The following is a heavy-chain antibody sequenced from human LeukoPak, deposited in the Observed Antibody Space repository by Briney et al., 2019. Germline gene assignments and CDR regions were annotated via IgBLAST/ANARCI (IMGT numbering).Heavy chain of an antibody. J-gene: IGHJ4*02. Sequence: SETLSLTCAVYGGSFSGYYWSWIRQPPGKGLEWIGEINHSGSTNYNPSLKSRVTISVDTSKNQFSLKLSSVTAADTAVYYCARRRGGYNYYFDYWGQGTLVTASS. V-gene: IGHV4-34*01. D-gene: IGHD5-24*01. CDR3: ARRRGGYNYYFDY. CDR2: INHSGST. CDR1: GGSFSGYY.